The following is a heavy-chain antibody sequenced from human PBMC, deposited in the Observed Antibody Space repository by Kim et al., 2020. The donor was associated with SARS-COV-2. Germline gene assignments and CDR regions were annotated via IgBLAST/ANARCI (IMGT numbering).Heavy chain of an antibody. CDR1: GFTFSSYA. V-gene: IGHV3-23*01. Sequence: GGSLRLSCAASGFTFSSYAMSWVRQAPGKGLEWVSGISASGGTTYNADSVKGRFTISRDISNNTLYLQMNSLRPDDTALYYCAKFQGNNIYYGLDVWGQGTTVTVSS. CDR3: AKFQGNNIYYGLDV. D-gene: IGHD1-20*01. J-gene: IGHJ6*02. CDR2: ISASGGTT.